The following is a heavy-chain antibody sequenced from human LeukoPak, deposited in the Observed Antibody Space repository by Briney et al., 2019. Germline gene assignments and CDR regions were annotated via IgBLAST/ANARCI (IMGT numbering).Heavy chain of an antibody. Sequence: GGSLRLSCAASGFTFSSYGMHWVRQAPGKGLEWVAVIWYDGSNKYYADSVKGRFTISRDNSKNTLYLQMNSLRAEDTAVYYCARFLGITVGHDYWGQGTLVTVSS. D-gene: IGHD1-14*01. V-gene: IGHV3-33*01. CDR3: ARFLGITVGHDY. CDR2: IWYDGSNK. J-gene: IGHJ4*02. CDR1: GFTFSSYG.